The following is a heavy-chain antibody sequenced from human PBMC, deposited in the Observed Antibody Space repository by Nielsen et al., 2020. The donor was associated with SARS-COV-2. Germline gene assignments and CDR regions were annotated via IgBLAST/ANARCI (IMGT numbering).Heavy chain of an antibody. J-gene: IGHJ4*02. D-gene: IGHD3-22*01. CDR2: INAGNGNT. V-gene: IGHV1-3*01. CDR3: ARLLDSRVYPTLDY. Sequence: ASVKVSCKASGNAFTSHPIHWVRQAPGQRPEWMGWINAGNGNTKYSEKFQGRVTITRDTSASTIYMDLSSLRSDDTAVYYCARLLDSRVYPTLDYLGQGTLVTVSS. CDR1: GNAFTSHP.